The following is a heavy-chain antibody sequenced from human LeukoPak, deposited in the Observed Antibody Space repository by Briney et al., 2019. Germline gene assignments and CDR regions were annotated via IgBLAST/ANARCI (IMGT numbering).Heavy chain of an antibody. Sequence: HPGGSLRLSCAASGLTLRSYGMSWVRQAPGKGLEWVSFISGTGLSTYYADSVKGRFTISRDNSRNTLYLQMNSLRVEDMAVYYCAKSMRHMMEDVYDIWGQGTTVTVSS. V-gene: IGHV3-23*01. CDR3: AKSMRHMMEDVYDI. J-gene: IGHJ3*02. CDR2: ISGTGLST. D-gene: IGHD3-16*01. CDR1: GLTLRSYG.